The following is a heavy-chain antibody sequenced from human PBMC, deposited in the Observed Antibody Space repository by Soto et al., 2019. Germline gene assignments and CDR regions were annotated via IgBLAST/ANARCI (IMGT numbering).Heavy chain of an antibody. D-gene: IGHD6-6*01. J-gene: IGHJ5*02. CDR1: GFTFSSYW. CDR3: ARDMYSSSTRYNWFDP. V-gene: IGHV3-74*01. CDR2: INSDGSST. Sequence: GGSWRLSCPAPGFTFSSYWMPWVRQAPGKGLVWVSRINSDGSSTSYADSVKGRFTISRDNAKNTLYLQMNSLRAEDTAVYYCARDMYSSSTRYNWFDPWGQGTLVTVSS.